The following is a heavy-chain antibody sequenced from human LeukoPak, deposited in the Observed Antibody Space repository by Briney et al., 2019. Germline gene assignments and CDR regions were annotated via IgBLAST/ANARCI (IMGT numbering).Heavy chain of an antibody. J-gene: IGHJ6*02. V-gene: IGHV1-2*02. CDR3: AREKVVDGGYGMDV. D-gene: IGHD2-15*01. CDR1: GYTFTGHY. Sequence: GASVKVSCKASGYTFTGHYMHWVRQAPGQGLEWMGWINPNSGGTNYAQKFQGRVTMTRDTSISTAYMELSRLRSDDTAVYYCAREKVVDGGYGMDVWGQGTTVTVSS. CDR2: INPNSGGT.